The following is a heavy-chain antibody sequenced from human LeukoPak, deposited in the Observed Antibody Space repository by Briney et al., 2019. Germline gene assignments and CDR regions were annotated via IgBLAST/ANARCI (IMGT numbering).Heavy chain of an antibody. CDR2: IKQDGSEK. J-gene: IGHJ2*01. D-gene: IGHD5-18*01. V-gene: IGHV3-7*01. Sequence: GGSLRLSCAASGFTFSSYGMSWVRQATGQGLEWVANIKQDGSEKYYVDSVKGRFTISRDNAKNSLYLQMNSLRAEDTAVYYCARKLRYGFGPVKAYWYFDRWGRGTLVTVSS. CDR3: ARKLRYGFGPVKAYWYFDR. CDR1: GFTFSSYG.